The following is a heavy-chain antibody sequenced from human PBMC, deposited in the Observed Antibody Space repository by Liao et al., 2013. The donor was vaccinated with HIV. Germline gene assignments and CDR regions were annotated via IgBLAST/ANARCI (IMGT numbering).Heavy chain of an antibody. CDR1: GGSISSYF. D-gene: IGHD3-3*01. J-gene: IGHJ5*02. Sequence: QVQLQESGPGLVKPSETLSLTCTVSGGSISSYFWSWIRQPAGKGLEWIGRIYASGSSNYNPSLKSRVTMSVDTSKNQFSLKLSSVTAADTAVYYCARVPAGDYDFWSGSRFDPWGQGTLVTVSS. CDR3: ARVPAGDYDFWSGSRFDP. V-gene: IGHV4-4*07. CDR2: IYASGSS.